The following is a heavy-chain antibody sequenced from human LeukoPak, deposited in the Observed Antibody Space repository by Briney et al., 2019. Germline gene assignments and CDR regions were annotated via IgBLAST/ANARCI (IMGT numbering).Heavy chain of an antibody. Sequence: PSETLSLTCAVYGGSFSGYYWSWIRQPAGKGLEWIGRIYTSGSTNYNPSLKSRVTISVDTSKNQFSLKLSSVTAADTAVYYCARDLPYYDILTGLDAFDIWGQGTMVTVSS. D-gene: IGHD3-9*01. CDR2: IYTSGST. J-gene: IGHJ3*02. CDR1: GGSFSGYY. CDR3: ARDLPYYDILTGLDAFDI. V-gene: IGHV4-4*07.